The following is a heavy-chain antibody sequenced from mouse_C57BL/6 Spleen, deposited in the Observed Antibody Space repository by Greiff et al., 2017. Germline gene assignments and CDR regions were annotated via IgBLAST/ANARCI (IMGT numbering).Heavy chain of an antibody. CDR2: IDPSDSYT. J-gene: IGHJ2*01. D-gene: IGHD2-4*01. CDR1: GYTFTSYW. V-gene: IGHV1-59*01. Sequence: VQLQQPGAELVRPGTSVKLSCKASGYTFTSYWMHWVKQRPGQGLEWIGVIDPSDSYTNYNQKFKGKATLTVDTSSSTAYMQLSSLTSEDSAVYYCARAMITRGYYFDDWGQGTTLTVSS. CDR3: ARAMITRGYYFDD.